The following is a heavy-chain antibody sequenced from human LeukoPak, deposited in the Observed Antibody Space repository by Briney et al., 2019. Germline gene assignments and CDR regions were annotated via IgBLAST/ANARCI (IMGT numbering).Heavy chain of an antibody. CDR3: AREGSLEYYFDY. CDR2: INSDGSKT. Sequence: GGSLRLSCAASGFFFNTYWMHWVRQAPGKGLVWVSRINSDGSKTSHADSVKGRFTIPRDNAKNTLYLQMNGLRAEDTAVYYCAREGSLEYYFDYWGRGTLVTVSS. V-gene: IGHV3-74*01. J-gene: IGHJ4*02. D-gene: IGHD3-10*01. CDR1: GFFFNTYW.